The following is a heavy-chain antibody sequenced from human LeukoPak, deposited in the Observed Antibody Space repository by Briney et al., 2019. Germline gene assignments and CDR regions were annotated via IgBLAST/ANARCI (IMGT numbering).Heavy chain of an antibody. Sequence: ETLSLTCAVSGGSISSSNWWSWVRQPPGKGLEWVSAISGSGGSTYYADSVKGRFTISRDNSKNTLYLQMNSLRAEDTAVYYCAKEVTAIPGSWFDPWGQGTLVTVSS. CDR2: ISGSGGST. D-gene: IGHD2-21*02. CDR3: AKEVTAIPGSWFDP. V-gene: IGHV3-23*01. J-gene: IGHJ5*02. CDR1: GGSISSSN.